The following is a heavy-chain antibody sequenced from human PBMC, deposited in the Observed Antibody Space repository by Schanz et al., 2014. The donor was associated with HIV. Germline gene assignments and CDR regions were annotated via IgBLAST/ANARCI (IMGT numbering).Heavy chain of an antibody. Sequence: EVQLLESGGGLVQPGGSLRLSCAASGFTFSSLGMSWVRQAPGEGLEWVSGISEFGGSAWYADSVKGRFTISRDNSKNTLYLQMNSLRTEDTAVYYCAKAEAVIAARPGGFDYWGQGTLVTVSS. D-gene: IGHD6-6*01. CDR2: ISEFGGSA. CDR1: GFTFSSLG. CDR3: AKAEAVIAARPGGFDY. J-gene: IGHJ4*02. V-gene: IGHV3-23*01.